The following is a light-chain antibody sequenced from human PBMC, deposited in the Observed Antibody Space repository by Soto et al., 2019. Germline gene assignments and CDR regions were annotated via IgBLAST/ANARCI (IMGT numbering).Light chain of an antibody. J-gene: IGKJ5*01. Sequence: DIQLTQSPSSLSASLGDSVSISCRASQNIDNHLNWYRQRSGEAPEVLIYAASALRDGVSSRVSGRGYGTEFTLTIKNRLPEDFATYYCQQSSSSPPITFGQGTRLDI. CDR1: QNIDNH. V-gene: IGKV1-39*01. CDR2: AAS. CDR3: QQSSSSPPIT.